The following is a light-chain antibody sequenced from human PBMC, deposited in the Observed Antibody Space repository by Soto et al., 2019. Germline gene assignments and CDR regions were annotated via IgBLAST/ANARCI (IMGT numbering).Light chain of an antibody. CDR1: SSDVGGYNY. CDR3: SSYTSSSTLVV. V-gene: IGLV2-14*01. J-gene: IGLJ2*01. Sequence: QSALTQPASVSGSPGQSITISCTGTSSDVGGYNYVSWYQQHPGKAPKLMIYDVSNRPSGVSNRFSGSKSGNTASLTIYGLQAEYEADYYCSSYTSSSTLVVFGGGTKLTVL. CDR2: DVS.